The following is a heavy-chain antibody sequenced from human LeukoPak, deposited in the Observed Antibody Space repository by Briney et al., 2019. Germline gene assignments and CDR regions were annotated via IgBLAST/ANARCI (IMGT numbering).Heavy chain of an antibody. CDR2: INHSGST. CDR3: ARNGRIAAARFYY. CDR1: GGSFSGYY. Sequence: SETLSLTCAVYGGSFSGYYWSWIRQPPGKGLEWIGEINHSGSTNYNPSLKSQVTISVDTSKNQFSLKLSSVTAADTAVYYCARNGRIAAARFYYWGQGTLVTVSS. V-gene: IGHV4-34*01. J-gene: IGHJ4*02. D-gene: IGHD6-13*01.